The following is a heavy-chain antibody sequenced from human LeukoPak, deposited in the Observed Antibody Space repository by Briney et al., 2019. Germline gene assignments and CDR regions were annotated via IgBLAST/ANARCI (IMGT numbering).Heavy chain of an antibody. Sequence: ASVKVSCKASGYTFTSYDINWVRQATGQGLEWMGWMNPNSGNTGFAQKFQGRVTLTRNTSITTAYLELSSLKSEDTAVYYCARERLYCSSTSCCLDPWGQGTLVTVSS. J-gene: IGHJ5*02. D-gene: IGHD2-2*01. CDR1: GYTFTSYD. V-gene: IGHV1-8*01. CDR3: ARERLYCSSTSCCLDP. CDR2: MNPNSGNT.